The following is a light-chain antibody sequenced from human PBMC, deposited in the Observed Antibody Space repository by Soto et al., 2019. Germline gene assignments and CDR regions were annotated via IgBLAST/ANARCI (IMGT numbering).Light chain of an antibody. Sequence: QAVVTQPPSVSGAPGQRVTISCTGSSSNIGAGYDGHWYQQLPGTAPKLLIYGNSNRPSGVPDRFSGSKSGTSASLAITGLQAEDEADYYCQSYDSSLSGWVFGGGTKLTV. CDR1: SSNIGAGYD. V-gene: IGLV1-40*01. CDR3: QSYDSSLSGWV. J-gene: IGLJ3*02. CDR2: GNS.